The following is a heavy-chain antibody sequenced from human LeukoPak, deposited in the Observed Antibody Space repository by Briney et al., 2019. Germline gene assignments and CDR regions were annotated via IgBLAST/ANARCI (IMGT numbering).Heavy chain of an antibody. J-gene: IGHJ4*02. CDR1: GFIFSTYV. Sequence: GGSLRLSCAASGFIFSTYVMNWVRQAPGKGLEWVSSISGSGGSTYYAGSVKGRFTISRDNSKNTLFLQMNSLRAEDTAVFYCAKDRLHSSGWYEPFDYWGQGTLVTVSS. CDR3: AKDRLHSSGWYEPFDY. D-gene: IGHD6-19*01. V-gene: IGHV3-23*01. CDR2: ISGSGGST.